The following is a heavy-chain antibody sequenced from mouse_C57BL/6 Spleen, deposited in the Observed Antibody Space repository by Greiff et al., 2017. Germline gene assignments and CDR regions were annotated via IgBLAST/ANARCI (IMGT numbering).Heavy chain of an antibody. Sequence: QVQLKQSGAELVRPGASVTLSCKASGYTFTDYEMHWVKQTPVHGLEWIGAIDPEPGGTAYNQKFKGKAILTADKSSSTAYMERRSLTSEDSAVYYCTQRAYYDYEGYFDVWGTGTTVTVSS. V-gene: IGHV1-15*01. D-gene: IGHD2-4*01. CDR2: IDPEPGGT. J-gene: IGHJ1*03. CDR1: GYTFTDYE. CDR3: TQRAYYDYEGYFDV.